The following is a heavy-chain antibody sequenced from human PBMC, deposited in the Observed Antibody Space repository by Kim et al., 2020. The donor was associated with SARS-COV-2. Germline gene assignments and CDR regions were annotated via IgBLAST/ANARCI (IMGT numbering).Heavy chain of an antibody. D-gene: IGHD3-10*01. CDR3: ASDSLLWFGEVGWNYFDY. V-gene: IGHV3-21*01. Sequence: GGSLRLSCAASGFTFSSYSMNWVRQAPGKGLEWVSSISSSSSYIYYADSVKGRFTISRDNAKNSLYLQMNSLRAEDTAVYYCASDSLLWFGEVGWNYFDYWGQGTLVTVSS. CDR1: GFTFSSYS. J-gene: IGHJ4*02. CDR2: ISSSSSYI.